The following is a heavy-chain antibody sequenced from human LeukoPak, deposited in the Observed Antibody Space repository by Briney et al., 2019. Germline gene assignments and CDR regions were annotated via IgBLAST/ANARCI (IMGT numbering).Heavy chain of an antibody. V-gene: IGHV1-69*13. Sequence: GASVKVSCKASGGTFSSYAISWVRQAPGQGLEWMGGIIPIFGTANYAQKFQGRVTITADESTSTAYMELSSLRSEDTAVYYCAREKKQYYYYYYMDVWGKGTTVTVSS. D-gene: IGHD1/OR15-1a*01. J-gene: IGHJ6*03. CDR1: GGTFSSYA. CDR3: AREKKQYYYYYYMDV. CDR2: IIPIFGTA.